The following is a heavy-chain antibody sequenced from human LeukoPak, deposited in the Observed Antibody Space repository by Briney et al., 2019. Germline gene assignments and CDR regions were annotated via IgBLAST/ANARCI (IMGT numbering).Heavy chain of an antibody. J-gene: IGHJ4*02. D-gene: IGHD6-19*01. CDR1: GFTFSSYE. Sequence: GGSLRLSCAASGFTFSSYEMNWVRQAPAKGPEWVSYISSSGNTIYYADSVKGRFTISRDNAKNSLYLQMNSLRAEDTAVYYCARDHGSDWHYFDYWGQGTLVTVSS. CDR3: ARDHGSDWHYFDY. CDR2: ISSSGNTI. V-gene: IGHV3-48*03.